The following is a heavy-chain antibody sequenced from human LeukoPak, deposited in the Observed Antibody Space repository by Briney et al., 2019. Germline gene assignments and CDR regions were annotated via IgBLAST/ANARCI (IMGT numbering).Heavy chain of an antibody. Sequence: ASVKVSCKASGYTFTSYGISWVRQAPGQGLEWMGWISAYNGNTNYEQKLQGRVTMTTDTSTRTAYMELRSLRSDDTAVYYCARVGGEWELLPFDYWGQGTLVTVSS. CDR3: ARVGGEWELLPFDY. J-gene: IGHJ4*02. V-gene: IGHV1-18*01. CDR2: ISAYNGNT. D-gene: IGHD1-26*01. CDR1: GYTFTSYG.